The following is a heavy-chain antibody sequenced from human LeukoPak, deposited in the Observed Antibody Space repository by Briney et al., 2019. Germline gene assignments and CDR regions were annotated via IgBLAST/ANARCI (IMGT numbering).Heavy chain of an antibody. J-gene: IGHJ4*02. D-gene: IGHD6-13*01. V-gene: IGHV4-34*01. CDR2: INHSGST. Sequence: SETLSLTCAVYGGSFSRYSWSWIRQPPGKGLEWIGEINHSGSTNYNPSLKGRVTISVDTSKNQFSLKLRSVTAADTAVYYCARVVGRYSSSWYYWGQGTLVTVSS. CDR3: ARVVGRYSSSWYY. CDR1: GGSFSRYS.